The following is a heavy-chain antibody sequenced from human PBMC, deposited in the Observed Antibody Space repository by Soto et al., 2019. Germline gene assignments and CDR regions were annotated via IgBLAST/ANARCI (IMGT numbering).Heavy chain of an antibody. J-gene: IGHJ4*02. V-gene: IGHV1-8*01. CDR3: AKVSRKGSAIDFDH. D-gene: IGHD3-10*01. CDR1: GYTFSNYD. CDR2: VNHNNGDT. Sequence: QVQLVQSGAELKKPGASVKVSCKASGYTFSNYDMNWVRQATGQGPEWIGWVNHNNGDTGYAQKFQGRVTLTTDISTTTAQMERTGLRSEATGIYYCAKVSRKGSAIDFDHWGQGTLITVSS.